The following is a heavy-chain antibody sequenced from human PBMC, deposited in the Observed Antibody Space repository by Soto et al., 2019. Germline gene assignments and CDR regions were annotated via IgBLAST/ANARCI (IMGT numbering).Heavy chain of an antibody. CDR3: ARDRIAAGDTPYYFDH. Sequence: ASLKVSCKASGYTFGQYGITWVRQAPGQGLEWMGWISPYNDNTKYAERLQGRVSMTIDTSTSTAYMELRTLTSDDTAMYYCARDRIAAGDTPYYFDHWGQGALVTVSS. J-gene: IGHJ4*02. CDR1: GYTFGQYG. V-gene: IGHV1-18*01. D-gene: IGHD6-13*01. CDR2: ISPYNDNT.